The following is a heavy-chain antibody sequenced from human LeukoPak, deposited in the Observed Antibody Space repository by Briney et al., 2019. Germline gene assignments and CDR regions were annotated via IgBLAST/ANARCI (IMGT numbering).Heavy chain of an antibody. D-gene: IGHD3-10*01. V-gene: IGHV4-59*01. CDR2: VYYNGSS. J-gene: IGHJ4*02. CDR3: ARSIKRGLFDY. CDR1: GGSIGFYY. Sequence: SETLSLTCTVSGGSIGFYYWNWIRQPPGKGLEWIGCVYYNGSSNYNPSLKSRVTISVDTSKIQFSLKLSSVTAADTAVYYCARSIKRGLFDYWGQGSLVTVSS.